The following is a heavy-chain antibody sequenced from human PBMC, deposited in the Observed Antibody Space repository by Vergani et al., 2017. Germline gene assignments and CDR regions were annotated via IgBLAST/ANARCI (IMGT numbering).Heavy chain of an antibody. CDR3: AKEFCGTGNCYGWNHLEV. CDR2: IGVDGDR. CDR1: GFTFSSND. D-gene: IGHD1-1*01. V-gene: IGHV3-13*01. J-gene: IGHJ6*04. Sequence: EVQLVESGGGWVQPGGSLRLSCTVSGFTFSSNDFHWVRQTAGKGLEWVSSIGVDGDRYYSDSVKGRFTISRDNGQSYLYLDMDNLRVEDTAVYFCAKEFCGTGNCYGWNHLEVWGEGTSVTVSS.